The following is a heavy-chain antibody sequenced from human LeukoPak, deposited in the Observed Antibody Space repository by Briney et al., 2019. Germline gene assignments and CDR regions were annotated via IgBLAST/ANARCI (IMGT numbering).Heavy chain of an antibody. CDR1: GYTFTRYY. V-gene: IGHV1-2*02. J-gene: IGHJ4*02. CDR2: INPNSGDT. CDR3: ARDRTSRGTVPNY. D-gene: IGHD2-2*01. Sequence: ASLKLCCKACGYTFTRYYMHCVPHSRGQGFDCMLWINPNSGDTNYAQKFQVRVTMTRDTSISTAYMELSRLRSDDTAVYYCARDRTSRGTVPNYWGQGTLVTVTS.